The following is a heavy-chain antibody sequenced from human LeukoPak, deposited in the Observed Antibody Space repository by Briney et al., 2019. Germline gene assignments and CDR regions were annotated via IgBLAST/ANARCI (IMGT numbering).Heavy chain of an antibody. J-gene: IGHJ3*02. CDR3: ARGEIQLWLLVGAFDI. V-gene: IGHV4-59*01. D-gene: IGHD5-18*01. Sequence: KASETLSLTCTVSGGSISSYYWSWIRQPPGKGLEWIGYIYYSGSTNYNPSLKSRDTISVDTSKNQFSLKLSSVTAADTAVYYCARGEIQLWLLVGAFDIWGQGAMVTVSS. CDR1: GGSISSYY. CDR2: IYYSGST.